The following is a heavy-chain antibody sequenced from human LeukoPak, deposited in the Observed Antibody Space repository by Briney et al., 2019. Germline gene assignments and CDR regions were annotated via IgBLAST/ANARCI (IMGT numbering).Heavy chain of an antibody. D-gene: IGHD1-1*01. J-gene: IGHJ5*02. V-gene: IGHV4-39*02. CDR3: AREGTSGTHLNWFDP. CDR1: GGSFSITNYY. CDR2: IYYDGST. Sequence: SETLSLTCTVSGGSFSITNYYWTLIRQPPGKGLEWIGSIYYDGSTYYYPSLKSRVTISADTSKNQFSLKLSSVTAADTAVYYCAREGTSGTHLNWFDPWGQGTLVTVSS.